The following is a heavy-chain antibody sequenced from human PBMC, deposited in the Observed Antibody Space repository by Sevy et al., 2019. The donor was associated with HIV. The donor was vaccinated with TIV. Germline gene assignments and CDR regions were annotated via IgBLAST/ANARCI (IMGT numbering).Heavy chain of an antibody. D-gene: IGHD2-2*01. V-gene: IGHV4-59*01. CDR3: ARGGGYCSSTSCYGSLDY. J-gene: IGHJ4*02. CDR1: GGSISSYY. Sequence: SETLSLTCTVSGGSISSYYWSWIRQPPGKGLEWIGYIYYSGSTNYNPSLKSRVTISVETSKNQFSLKLSSVTAADTAVYYCARGGGYCSSTSCYGSLDYWGQGTLVTVSS. CDR2: IYYSGST.